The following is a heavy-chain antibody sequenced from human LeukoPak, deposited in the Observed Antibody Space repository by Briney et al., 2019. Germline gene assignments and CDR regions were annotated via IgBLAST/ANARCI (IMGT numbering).Heavy chain of an antibody. Sequence: PGGSLRLSCAASGFTMSNNWMHWVRQGPGEGPVWISFINTDGTSTAYTDSVKGRFTVSRDNAKNSPYLQMNSLRAEGTAVYDCASDPSERGYDSSGDEYMDVWGKGTTVTVSS. CDR3: ASDPSERGYDSSGDEYMDV. CDR1: GFTMSNNW. D-gene: IGHD3-22*01. CDR2: INTDGTST. V-gene: IGHV3-74*01. J-gene: IGHJ6*03.